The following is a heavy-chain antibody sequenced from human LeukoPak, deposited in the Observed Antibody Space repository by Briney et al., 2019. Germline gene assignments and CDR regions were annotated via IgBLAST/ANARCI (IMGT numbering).Heavy chain of an antibody. CDR2: INHSGST. CDR1: GGSFSGYY. Sequence: PSETLSLTCAVCGGSFSGYYWSWIRQPPGKGLEWIGEINHSGSTNYNPSLKSRVTISVDTSKNQFSLKLSSVTAADTAVYYCARGRYYDFWSGYFPRAHFDYWGQGTLVTVSS. V-gene: IGHV4-34*01. CDR3: ARGRYYDFWSGYFPRAHFDY. D-gene: IGHD3-3*01. J-gene: IGHJ4*02.